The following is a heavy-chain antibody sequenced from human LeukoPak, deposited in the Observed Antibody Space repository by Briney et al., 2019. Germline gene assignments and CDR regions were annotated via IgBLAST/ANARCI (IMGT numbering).Heavy chain of an antibody. D-gene: IGHD3-22*01. CDR2: INHSGST. CDR1: GGSFSGYY. J-gene: IGHJ4*02. V-gene: IGHV4-34*01. CDR3: ARGSGSSGYKDYFDY. Sequence: SETLSLTCAVYGGSFSGYYWSWIRQPPGKGLEGIGEINHSGSTNYNPSLKSRVTISVDTSKNQFSLKLSSVTAADTAVYYCARGSGSSGYKDYFDYWGQGTLVTVSS.